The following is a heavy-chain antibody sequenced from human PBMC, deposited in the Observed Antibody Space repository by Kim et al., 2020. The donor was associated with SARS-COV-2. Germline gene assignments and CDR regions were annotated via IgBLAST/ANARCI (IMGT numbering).Heavy chain of an antibody. D-gene: IGHD6-19*01. CDR2: IYPGDSDT. CDR3: ARWQRIAVAGTRGYYFDY. CDR1: GYSFTSYW. V-gene: IGHV5-51*01. J-gene: IGHJ4*02. Sequence: GESLKISCKGSGYSFTSYWIGWVRQMPGKGLEWMGIIYPGDSDTRYSPSFQGQVTISADKSISTAYLQWSSLKASDTAMYYCARWQRIAVAGTRGYYFDYWGQGTLVTVSS.